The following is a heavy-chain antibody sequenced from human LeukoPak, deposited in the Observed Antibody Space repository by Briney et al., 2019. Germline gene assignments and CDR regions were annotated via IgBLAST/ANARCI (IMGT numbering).Heavy chain of an antibody. V-gene: IGHV3-74*01. CDR2: INSDGSST. J-gene: IGHJ6*04. D-gene: IGHD5-12*01. CDR1: GFTFSSYW. CDR3: ARGYVNYYYGMDV. Sequence: GGSLRLSCAASGFTFSSYWMHWVRQAPGKGLVWVSRINSDGSSTSYADSVKGRFTISRDNAKNTLYLQMNSLRAEDTAVYYCARGYVNYYYGMDVWGKGTTVTVSS.